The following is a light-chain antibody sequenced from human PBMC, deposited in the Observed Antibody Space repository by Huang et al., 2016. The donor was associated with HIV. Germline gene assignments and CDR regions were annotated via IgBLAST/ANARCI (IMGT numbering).Light chain of an antibody. V-gene: IGKV1-39*01. CDR2: AAS. Sequence: DIQMTQSPSSLSASVGDRVTITCRASQSISNYLNWYQQKPGKAPKLLIYAASRLQSGVPSRFSGSGSGTDFTLTISSLQPEDFATYYCQQSYSTPVTFGQGTKVEIK. CDR3: QQSYSTPVT. CDR1: QSISNY. J-gene: IGKJ1*01.